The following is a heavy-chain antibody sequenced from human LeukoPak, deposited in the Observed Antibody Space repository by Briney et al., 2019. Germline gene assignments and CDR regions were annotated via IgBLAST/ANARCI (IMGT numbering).Heavy chain of an antibody. D-gene: IGHD5-18*01. J-gene: IGHJ4*02. CDR2: ISGSGGST. Sequence: GGSLRLSCAASGFPFSNYGMSWVRQAPGTGLEWVSDISGSGGSTYYADSVKGRFTISRDNSKNTLYLQMNSLRAEDTAVYYCAKRIQSAMATGYWGQGTLVTVSS. CDR3: AKRIQSAMATGY. V-gene: IGHV3-23*01. CDR1: GFPFSNYG.